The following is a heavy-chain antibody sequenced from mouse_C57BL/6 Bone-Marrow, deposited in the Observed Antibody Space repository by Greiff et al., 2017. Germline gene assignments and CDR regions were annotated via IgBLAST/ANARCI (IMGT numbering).Heavy chain of an antibody. CDR1: GYTFTNYW. D-gene: IGHD2-4*01. J-gene: IGHJ4*01. V-gene: IGHV1-64*01. Sequence: QVQLQQPGAELVKPGASVQLSCKASGYTFTNYWMHWVKQRPGQGLEWIGMMHPNGGSPDYNEKFKSEATLSVDKASRTAYMELSSRTSEDSAVYYCARSYDYDDYTMDYWGQGTSVTVSS. CDR3: ARSYDYDDYTMDY. CDR2: MHPNGGSP.